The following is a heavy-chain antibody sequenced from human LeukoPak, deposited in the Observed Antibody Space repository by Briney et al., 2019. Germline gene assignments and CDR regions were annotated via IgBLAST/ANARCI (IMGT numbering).Heavy chain of an antibody. D-gene: IGHD2-2*01. J-gene: IGHJ4*02. CDR3: ARVEPAAIDY. Sequence: SETLSLTCGVYGGSFSGYYWSWIRQPPGKGLEWIGSIYYSGSTYYNPSLKSRVTISVDTSKNQFSLKLSSVTAADTAVYYCARVEPAAIDYWGQGTLVTVSS. CDR2: IYYSGST. V-gene: IGHV4-34*01. CDR1: GGSFSGYY.